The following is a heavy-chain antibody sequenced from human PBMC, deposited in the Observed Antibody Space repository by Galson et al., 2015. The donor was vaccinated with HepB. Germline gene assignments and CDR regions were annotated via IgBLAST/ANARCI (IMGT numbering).Heavy chain of an antibody. CDR2: ISYDGSNK. CDR3: AKEGVYSSGWYGTYYYYYMDV. J-gene: IGHJ6*03. D-gene: IGHD6-19*01. V-gene: IGHV3-30*18. CDR1: GFTFSSYG. Sequence: SLRLSCAASGFTFSSYGMHWVRQAPDKGLEWVAVISYDGSNKYYADSVKGRFTISRDNSKNTLYLQMNSLRAEDTAVYYCAKEGVYSSGWYGTYYYYYMDVWGKGTTVTVSS.